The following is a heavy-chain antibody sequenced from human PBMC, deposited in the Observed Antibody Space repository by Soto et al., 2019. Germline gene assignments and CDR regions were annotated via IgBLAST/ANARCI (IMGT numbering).Heavy chain of an antibody. D-gene: IGHD6-13*01. CDR1: GFTFSSYV. CDR3: AKDQGSSWYEIDY. V-gene: IGHV3-23*01. Sequence: PGGSLRLSCVASGFTFSSYVIHWVRQAPGKGLEWVSPISGSGGSTYYADSVKGRFTISRDNSKNTLYLQMNSLRAEDTAVYYCAKDQGSSWYEIDYWGQGTLVTVSS. CDR2: ISGSGGST. J-gene: IGHJ4*02.